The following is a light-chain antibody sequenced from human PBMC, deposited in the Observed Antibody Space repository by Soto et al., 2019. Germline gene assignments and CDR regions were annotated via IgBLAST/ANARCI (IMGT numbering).Light chain of an antibody. Sequence: EKVLSQSPPTLSMSPGERATLSCRASQSVSTYLAWYQQKPGQGPRLLIYGASTRATGIPARFSGSGSGTEFTLTISSLQSEDFAVYYCQQYNNWPSWTFGQGTKVDIK. J-gene: IGKJ1*01. CDR2: GAS. CDR3: QQYNNWPSWT. V-gene: IGKV3-15*01. CDR1: QSVSTY.